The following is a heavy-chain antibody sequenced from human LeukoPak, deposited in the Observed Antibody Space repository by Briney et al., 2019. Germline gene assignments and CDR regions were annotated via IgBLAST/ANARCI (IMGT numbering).Heavy chain of an antibody. J-gene: IGHJ4*02. CDR3: ARDRRSSGWYPKLDY. V-gene: IGHV3-48*03. D-gene: IGHD6-19*01. CDR1: GFTFSSYE. CDR2: ISSSGSTI. Sequence: GGSLRLSCAASGFTFSSYEMNWDRQAPGKGLEWVSYISSSGSTIYYADSVKGRFTISRDNAKNSLYLQMNSLRAEDTAVYYCARDRRSSGWYPKLDYWGQGTLVTVSS.